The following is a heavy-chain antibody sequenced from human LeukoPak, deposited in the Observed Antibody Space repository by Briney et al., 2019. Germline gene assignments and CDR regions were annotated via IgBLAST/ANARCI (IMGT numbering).Heavy chain of an antibody. CDR1: GASISSYF. V-gene: IGHV4-59*01. D-gene: IGHD3-22*01. CDR2: IHYSGNT. Sequence: SETLPLTCTVSGASISSYFWSWIRQPPGKGLEWIGDIHYSGNTNYNPSLKSRVTISVDTSKNQFSLKLTSVTAADTAVYYCTRFYDRSGPHFDYWGQGTLVTVSS. J-gene: IGHJ4*02. CDR3: TRFYDRSGPHFDY.